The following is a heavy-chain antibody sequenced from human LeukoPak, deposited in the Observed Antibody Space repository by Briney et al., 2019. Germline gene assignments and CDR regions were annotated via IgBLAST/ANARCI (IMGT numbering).Heavy chain of an antibody. D-gene: IGHD2-21*02. CDR3: ARGPGVHDFIYYYYYGMDV. Sequence: SQTLSLTCAISGDSVSSNSAAWNWIRQSPSRGLEWLGRTYYRSKWYNDYAVSVKSRITINPDTSKNQFSLQLSSVTAADTAVYYCARGPGVHDFIYYYYYGMDVWGQGTTVTVSS. CDR2: TYYRSKWYN. V-gene: IGHV6-1*01. CDR1: GDSVSSNSAA. J-gene: IGHJ6*02.